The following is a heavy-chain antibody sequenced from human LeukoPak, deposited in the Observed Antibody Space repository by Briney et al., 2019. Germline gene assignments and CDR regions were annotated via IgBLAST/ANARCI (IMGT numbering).Heavy chain of an antibody. V-gene: IGHV4-39*07. CDR2: IYYSGST. CDR3: ARASTIFGRFDY. CDR1: GGSISGTAYY. D-gene: IGHD3-3*01. J-gene: IGHJ4*02. Sequence: SETLSLTCAISGGSISGTAYYWGWIRQPPGKGLEWIGSIYYSGSTYYNPSLKSRLTISVDTSKNQFSLKLSSVTAADTAVYYCARASTIFGRFDYWGRGTLVTVSS.